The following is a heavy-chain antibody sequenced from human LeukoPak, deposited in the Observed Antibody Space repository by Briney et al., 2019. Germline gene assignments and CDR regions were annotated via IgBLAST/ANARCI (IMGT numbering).Heavy chain of an antibody. CDR1: GYTFTGYY. CDR3: ARDYVEDYYDSSGYWG. J-gene: IGHJ4*02. V-gene: IGHV1-2*02. CDR2: INPNSGGT. Sequence: ASVKVSCKASGYTFTGYYMHWVRQAPGQGLEWMGWINPNSGGTNYAQKFQGRVTMTRDTSISTAYMELSRLRSDDTAVYYCARDYVEDYYDSSGYWGWGQGTLVTVSS. D-gene: IGHD3-22*01.